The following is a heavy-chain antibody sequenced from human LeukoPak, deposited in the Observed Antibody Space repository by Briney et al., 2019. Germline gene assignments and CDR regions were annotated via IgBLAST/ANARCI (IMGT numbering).Heavy chain of an antibody. V-gene: IGHV4-59*01. CDR3: ARSVVVPAATYYFDY. J-gene: IGHJ4*02. CDR2: IYYSGST. CDR1: GGSISSYY. D-gene: IGHD2-15*01. Sequence: PSETLSLTCTVSGGSISSYYWSWIRQPPGKGLEWIGYIYYSGSTNYNPSLKSRVTISVDTSKNQFSLNLSSVTAADTAVYYCARSVVVPAATYYFDYWGQGTLVTVSS.